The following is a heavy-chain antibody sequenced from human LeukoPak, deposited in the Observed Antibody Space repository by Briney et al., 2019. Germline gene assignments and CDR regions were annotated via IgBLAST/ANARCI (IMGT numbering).Heavy chain of an antibody. Sequence: KASETLSLTCAVYGGSFSGYYWSWIRQPPGKGLEWIGEINHSGSTNYNPSLKSRVTISVDTSKNQFSLKLSSVTAADTAVYYCASDYGDPSFAYWGQGTLVTVSS. D-gene: IGHD4-17*01. CDR2: INHSGST. CDR1: GGSFSGYY. V-gene: IGHV4-34*01. CDR3: ASDYGDPSFAY. J-gene: IGHJ4*02.